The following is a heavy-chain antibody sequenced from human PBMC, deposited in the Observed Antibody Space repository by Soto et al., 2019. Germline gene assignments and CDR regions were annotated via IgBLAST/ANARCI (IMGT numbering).Heavy chain of an antibody. D-gene: IGHD3-16*02. CDR3: AKDADYDYIWGSYRYTYPPTRWFDP. CDR1: GFTFSSYA. Sequence: EVQLLESGGGLVQPGGSLRLSCAASGFTFSSYAMSWVRQAPGKGLEWVSAISGSGGSTYYADSAKGRFTISRDNSKNTLYLQMNSLRAEDTAVYYCAKDADYDYIWGSYRYTYPPTRWFDPWGQGTLVTVSS. V-gene: IGHV3-23*01. J-gene: IGHJ5*02. CDR2: ISGSGGST.